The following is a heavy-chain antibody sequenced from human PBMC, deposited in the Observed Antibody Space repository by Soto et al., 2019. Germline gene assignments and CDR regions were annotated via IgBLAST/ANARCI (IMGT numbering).Heavy chain of an antibody. CDR1: GYTFTSYY. CDR2: INPSGGST. CDR3: ARDRAGYSSGWSHNWFDP. J-gene: IGHJ5*02. V-gene: IGHV1-46*03. Sequence: ASVKVSFKASGYTFTSYYMHWVRQAPGQGLEWMGIINPSGGSTSYAQKFQGRVTMTRDTSTSTVYMELSSLRSEDTAVYYCARDRAGYSSGWSHNWFDPWGQGTLVTVSS. D-gene: IGHD6-19*01.